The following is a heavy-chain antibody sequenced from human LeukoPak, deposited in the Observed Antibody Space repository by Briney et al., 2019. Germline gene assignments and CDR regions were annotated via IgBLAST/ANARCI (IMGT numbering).Heavy chain of an antibody. Sequence: GGSLRLSCAASGFTFSSYSMNWVRQAPGKGLEWVSSISSSSSYIYYADSVKGRFNISRDNAKNSLYLQMNSLRAEDTAVYYCARDGALDYGMDVWGQGTTVTVSS. J-gene: IGHJ6*02. CDR2: ISSSSSYI. CDR1: GFTFSSYS. D-gene: IGHD3-16*01. CDR3: ARDGALDYGMDV. V-gene: IGHV3-21*01.